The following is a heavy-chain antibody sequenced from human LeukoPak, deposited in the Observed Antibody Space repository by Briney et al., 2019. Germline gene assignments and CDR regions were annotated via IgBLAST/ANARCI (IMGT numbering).Heavy chain of an antibody. CDR2: IIPIFGTA. V-gene: IGHV1-69*05. D-gene: IGHD3-16*01. CDR1: GGTFSSYA. CDR3: ARDRMITFGGVTQYFDY. J-gene: IGHJ4*02. Sequence: SSVKVSCKASGGTFSSYAICWVRQAPGQGLEWMGRIIPIFGTANYAQKFQGRVTITTDESTSTAYMELSSLRSEDTAAYYCARDRMITFGGVTQYFDYWGQGILVTVSS.